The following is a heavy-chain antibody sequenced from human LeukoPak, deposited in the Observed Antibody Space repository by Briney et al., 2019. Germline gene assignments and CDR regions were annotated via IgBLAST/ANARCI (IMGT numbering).Heavy chain of an antibody. V-gene: IGHV4-59*01. Sequence: SETLSLTCTVSGGSISSYYWSWIRQPPGKGLEWIGYIYYSGSTNYNPSLKSRVTISVDTSKNQFSLKLSSVTAADTAVYYCARVKVSPYYYDSSVPLDYWGQGTLVTVSS. J-gene: IGHJ4*02. CDR2: IYYSGST. CDR1: GGSISSYY. CDR3: ARVKVSPYYYDSSVPLDY. D-gene: IGHD3-22*01.